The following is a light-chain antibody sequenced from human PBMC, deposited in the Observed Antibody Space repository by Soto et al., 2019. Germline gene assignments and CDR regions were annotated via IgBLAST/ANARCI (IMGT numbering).Light chain of an antibody. V-gene: IGKV4-1*01. CDR1: QTVLYNSNDENY. CDR3: QQYYSTPYT. J-gene: IGKJ2*01. Sequence: DIVMTQSPDSLAVSLVERATINCKSSQTVLYNSNDENYLAWYQQKPGQPPKLLIYWASTRESGVPDRFSGRGSGTDFTLTISSLQAEDVAVYYCQQYYSTPYTFGQGTKLEIK. CDR2: WAS.